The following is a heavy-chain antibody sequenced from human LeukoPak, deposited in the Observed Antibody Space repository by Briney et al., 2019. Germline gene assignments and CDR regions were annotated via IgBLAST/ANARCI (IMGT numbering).Heavy chain of an antibody. CDR1: GHTLTEFP. V-gene: IGHV1-24*01. D-gene: IGHD1-26*01. CDR2: FDPEAVDI. CDR3: ASIGVHGDKLHPDDPCDV. J-gene: IGHJ3*01. Sequence: ASVKVSCKVSGHTLTEFPIHWVRQAPGKGLEWVGGFDPEAVDIVYAQNFQGRVTVPEDTSTDTAYMELSSLRSDDTAVYFGASIGVHGDKLHPDDPCDVWGQGTMVSVS.